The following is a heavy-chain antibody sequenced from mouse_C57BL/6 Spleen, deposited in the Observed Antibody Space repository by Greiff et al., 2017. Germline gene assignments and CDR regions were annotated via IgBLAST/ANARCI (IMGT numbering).Heavy chain of an antibody. Sequence: VQLQQSGAELVRPGASVKLSCKASGYTFTDYYINWVKQRPGPGLEWIARIYSGSGNTYYNEKFKGKATLTAEKSSSTAYLQLSSLTSEDSAVYFCAREEEGNSWFAYWGQGTLVTVSA. J-gene: IGHJ3*01. CDR1: GYTFTDYY. V-gene: IGHV1-76*01. CDR2: IYSGSGNT. D-gene: IGHD2-1*01. CDR3: AREEEGNSWFAY.